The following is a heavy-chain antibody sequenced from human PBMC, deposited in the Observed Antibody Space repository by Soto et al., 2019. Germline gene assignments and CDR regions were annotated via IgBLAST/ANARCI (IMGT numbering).Heavy chain of an antibody. CDR2: INQSGST. Sequence: QVQLQQWGAGLLKPSETLSLTCAVYGGSFGGYYWNWIRLPPGKGLEWIGQINQSGSTNYSPSLKSRVTVSVDTSNNQFSLKLHSVTAADTAVYYCARGRYSDSSGFYDAFDIWVQGTMVTLSS. V-gene: IGHV4-34*01. D-gene: IGHD3-22*01. CDR3: ARGRYSDSSGFYDAFDI. CDR1: GGSFGGYY. J-gene: IGHJ3*02.